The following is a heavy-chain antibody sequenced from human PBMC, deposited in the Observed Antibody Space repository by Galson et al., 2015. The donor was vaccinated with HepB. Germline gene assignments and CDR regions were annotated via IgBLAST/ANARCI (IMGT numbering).Heavy chain of an antibody. V-gene: IGHV3-73*01. CDR3: TRLGGNYDY. CDR1: GFTFHDPA. CDR2: FRSDAYGHAT. J-gene: IGHJ4*02. D-gene: IGHD3-16*01. Sequence: SLRLSCAAPGFTFHDPAIHWAPQASRKGLESIGRFRSDAYGHATTYGESVNGRFIISRDDSSNTAYLQMSSLKIEDTALYYCTRLGGNYDYWGQGTQVTVSS.